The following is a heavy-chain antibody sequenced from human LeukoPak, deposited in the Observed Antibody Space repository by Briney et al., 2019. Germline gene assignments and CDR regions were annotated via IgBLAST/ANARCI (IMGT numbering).Heavy chain of an antibody. D-gene: IGHD6-19*01. V-gene: IGHV1-2*02. J-gene: IGHJ3*02. CDR2: INPNSGGT. Sequence: GGPVKVSCKASGYTFSGYYIHWVRQAPGQGLECMGWINPNSGGTKYTQKFQGRVTMTRDTSISTAYMELSRLRYDDTAVYYCARESSSGWYGAFDIWGQGTLVTVSS. CDR3: ARESSSGWYGAFDI. CDR1: GYTFSGYY.